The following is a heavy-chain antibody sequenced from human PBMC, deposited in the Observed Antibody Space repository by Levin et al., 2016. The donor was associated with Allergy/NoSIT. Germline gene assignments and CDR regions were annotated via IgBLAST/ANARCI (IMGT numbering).Heavy chain of an antibody. V-gene: IGHV3-30*04. J-gene: IGHJ6*02. CDR2: ISYDGSNK. CDR3: ARDTSEDYDILPYTHGMDV. CDR1: GFTFSSYA. D-gene: IGHD3-9*01. Sequence: GESLKISCAASGFTFSSYAMHWVRQAPGKGLEWVAVISYDGSNKYYADSVKGRFTISRDNSKNTLYLQMNSLRAEDTAVYYCARDTSEDYDILPYTHGMDVWGQGTTVTVSS.